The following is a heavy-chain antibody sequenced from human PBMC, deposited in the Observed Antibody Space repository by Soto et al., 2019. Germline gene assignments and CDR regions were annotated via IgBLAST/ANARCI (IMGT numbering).Heavy chain of an antibody. V-gene: IGHV6-1*01. J-gene: IGHJ6*02. CDR2: TYYRSKWYN. D-gene: IGHD2-8*01. CDR1: GDSVSSNSAA. Sequence: PSQTLSLTCAISGDSVSSNSAAWNWIRQSPSRGLEWLGRTYYRSKWYNDYAVSVKSRITINPDTSKNQFSLQLNSVTPEDTAVYYCARGGKWWTTASEVTDVWGQRTKVTVSS. CDR3: ARGGKWWTTASEVTDV.